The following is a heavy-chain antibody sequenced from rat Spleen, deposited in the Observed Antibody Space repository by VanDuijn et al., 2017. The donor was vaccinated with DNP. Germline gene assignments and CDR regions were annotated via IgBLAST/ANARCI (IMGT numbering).Heavy chain of an antibody. CDR3: AKGPNYGGYSDYFDY. V-gene: IGHV4-2*01. J-gene: IGHJ2*01. Sequence: EVQLVESGGGLVQPGRSLKLSCAVSGITFSDHNMAWVRQAPGKGLEWIGQIKKDSSTINFTPSLKDKFTISRDNVQNTLYLQMNKLGSEDTAIYYCAKGPNYGGYSDYFDYWGQGVMVTVSS. CDR2: IKKDSSTI. D-gene: IGHD1-11*01. CDR1: GITFSDHN.